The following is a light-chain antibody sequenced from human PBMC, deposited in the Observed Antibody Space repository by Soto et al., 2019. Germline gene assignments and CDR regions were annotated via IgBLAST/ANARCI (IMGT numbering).Light chain of an antibody. CDR3: QQYYSYPYT. Sequence: AIRMTQSPSSFSASTGDRVTITCRASQDISTSLAWYQQKPGKAPKLLIYSASSLQSGVPANFSGSGSGTDFTLTLSRLQSEDFATYYCQQYYSYPYTFGQGTKVEIK. J-gene: IGKJ2*01. V-gene: IGKV1-8*01. CDR2: SAS. CDR1: QDISTS.